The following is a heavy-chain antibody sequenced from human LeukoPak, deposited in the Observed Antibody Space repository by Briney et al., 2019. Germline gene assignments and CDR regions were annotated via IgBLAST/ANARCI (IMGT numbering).Heavy chain of an antibody. CDR1: GGSFSGYY. Sequence: PSETLSLTCAVYGGSFSGYYWGWIRQPPGKGLEWIGEINHSGSTNYNPSLKSRVTISVDTSKNQFSLKLSSVTAADTAVYYCARSSGSYSRRFDYWGQGTLVTVSS. CDR2: INHSGST. V-gene: IGHV4-34*01. CDR3: ARSSGSYSRRFDY. D-gene: IGHD1-26*01. J-gene: IGHJ4*02.